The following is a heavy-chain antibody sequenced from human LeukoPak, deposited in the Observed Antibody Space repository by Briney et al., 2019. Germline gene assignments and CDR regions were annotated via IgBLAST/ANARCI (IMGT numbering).Heavy chain of an antibody. CDR1: GGSISSHY. CDR2: IYYSGST. J-gene: IGHJ3*02. CDR3: ARFDWGAFDI. D-gene: IGHD3-9*01. Sequence: PSETLSLTCTVSGGSISSHYWSWIRQPPGKGLEWIGYIYYSGSTNYNPSLKSRVTISLDTSKNQFSLKLSSVTAADTAVYYCARFDWGAFDIWGQGTMATVSS. V-gene: IGHV4-59*11.